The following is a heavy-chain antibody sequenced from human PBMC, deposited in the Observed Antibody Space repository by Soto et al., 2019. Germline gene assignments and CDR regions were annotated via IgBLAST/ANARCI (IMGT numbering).Heavy chain of an antibody. CDR2: ISTYNGKT. J-gene: IGHJ4*02. Sequence: ASVKVSCKTSGYTFSTYPTSWVRQAPGQGIELVGWISTYNGKTNYGQKFQGRVTITTDTSTSTAYMDLRNLRSDDTAVYYCARDRVEAALGTFDQWGQGTLVTVSS. D-gene: IGHD6-13*01. CDR1: GYTFSTYP. CDR3: ARDRVEAALGTFDQ. V-gene: IGHV1-18*01.